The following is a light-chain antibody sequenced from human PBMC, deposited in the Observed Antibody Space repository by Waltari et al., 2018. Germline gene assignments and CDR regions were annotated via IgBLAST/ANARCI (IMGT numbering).Light chain of an antibody. J-gene: IGKJ1*01. Sequence: DIVMTQSPLSLPVTPGEPASISCRSSQSLLHSNGYNYLDWYLQKPGQSPQLLIYLGSNRASGVPDRFSGSGSGTDFTLKINRVEAEDVGVYYCMQPLQTPWTFGQGTKVELK. CDR1: QSLLHSNGYNY. CDR3: MQPLQTPWT. CDR2: LGS. V-gene: IGKV2-28*01.